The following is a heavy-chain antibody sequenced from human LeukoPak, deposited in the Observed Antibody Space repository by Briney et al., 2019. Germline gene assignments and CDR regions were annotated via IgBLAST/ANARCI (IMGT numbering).Heavy chain of an antibody. CDR1: GFTFSSYS. CDR3: ARGVWDVVVPAASRSKNAFDI. J-gene: IGHJ3*02. CDR2: ISSSSSTI. Sequence: GGSLRLSCAASGFTFSSYSMNWVRQAPGKGLEWVSYISSSSSTIYYADSVKGRFTISRDNAKNSLYLQMNSLRVEDTAVYYCARGVWDVVVPAASRSKNAFDIWGQGTMVTVSS. V-gene: IGHV3-48*01. D-gene: IGHD2-2*01.